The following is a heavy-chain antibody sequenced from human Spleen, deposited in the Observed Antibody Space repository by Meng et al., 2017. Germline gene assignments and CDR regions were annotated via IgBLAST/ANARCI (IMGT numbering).Heavy chain of an antibody. V-gene: IGHV1-18*01. CDR2: ISLYNSNT. CDR3: ARDGLEKVFYGLDV. Sequence: ASVKVSCKPSGYNFFTYGISWVRQAPGQGLEWMGWISLYNSNTNYAQKLQDRVTLTVDKTTNTAYMELKYLTSDDTGVYYCARDGLEKVFYGLDVWGLGTTVTVSS. D-gene: IGHD5-24*01. CDR1: GYNFFTYG. J-gene: IGHJ6*02.